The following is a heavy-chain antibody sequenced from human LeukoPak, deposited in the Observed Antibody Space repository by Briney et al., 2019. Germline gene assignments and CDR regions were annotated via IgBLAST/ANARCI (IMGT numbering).Heavy chain of an antibody. J-gene: IGHJ3*02. CDR2: IYYSGNT. Sequence: SETLSLTCTVSGGSISSTSYYWGWIRQSPGKGLEWTGSIYYSGNTYYNPSLKSRVTISVDTSKDQFSLRLSSVTAADTAVYYCARDGLYCTNGVCSSDIWGQGTLVTVSS. CDR3: ARDGLYCTNGVCSSDI. V-gene: IGHV4-39*07. D-gene: IGHD2-8*01. CDR1: GGSISSTSYY.